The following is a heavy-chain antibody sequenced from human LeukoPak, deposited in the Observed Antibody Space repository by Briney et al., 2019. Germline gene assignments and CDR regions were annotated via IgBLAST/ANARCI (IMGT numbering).Heavy chain of an antibody. CDR3: ARDTSRDGYNEPFDY. CDR1: GFTFSSYW. J-gene: IGHJ4*02. CDR2: IWYDGSNK. D-gene: IGHD5-24*01. Sequence: PGGSLRLSCAASGFTFSSYWMSWVRQAPGKGLEWVAVIWYDGSNKYYADSVKGRFTISRDNSKNTLYLQMNSLRAEDTAVYYCARDTSRDGYNEPFDYWGQGTLVTVSS. V-gene: IGHV3-33*08.